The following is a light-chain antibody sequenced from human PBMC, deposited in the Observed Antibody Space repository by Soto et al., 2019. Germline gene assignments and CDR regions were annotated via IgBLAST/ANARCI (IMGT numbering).Light chain of an antibody. Sequence: VHMTLSASSLSASVGYRVTITCRASQSIGKHLHWYQQKPGRAPNLLIYDISTLQSGVPSRFSGVGSGTDFTLTISSLKHEDFATYYCQQSYYNPTFGQGTKVDIK. CDR1: QSIGKH. V-gene: IGKV1-39*01. J-gene: IGKJ1*01. CDR2: DIS. CDR3: QQSYYNPT.